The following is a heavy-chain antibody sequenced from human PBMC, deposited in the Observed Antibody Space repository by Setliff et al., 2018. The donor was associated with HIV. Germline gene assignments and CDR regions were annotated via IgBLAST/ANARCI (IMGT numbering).Heavy chain of an antibody. CDR2: IIPVFRTP. CDR3: ARDRHYGGLPWYFET. D-gene: IGHD4-17*01. CDR1: ARIFSNYP. Sequence: SVKVSCKASARIFSNYPISWVRQAPGRGLEWMGGIIPVFRTPDYAQRFQDRLTITADESADTVYMELKSLRHEDTAVYFCARDRHYGGLPWYFETWGPGTLDTVSS. V-gene: IGHV1-69*13. J-gene: IGHJ4*02.